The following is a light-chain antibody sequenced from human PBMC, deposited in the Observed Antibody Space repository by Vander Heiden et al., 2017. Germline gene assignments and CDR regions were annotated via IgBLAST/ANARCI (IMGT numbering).Light chain of an antibody. Sequence: DIVMIQFPDSLAVSLGERATINCKSSQSVLYSSNNKNYLAWYQQKPGQPPKLLIYWASTRESGVPDRFSGSGSGTDFTLTISSLQAEDVAVYYCQQYYSTPKTFGQGTKVEIK. CDR2: WAS. J-gene: IGKJ1*01. CDR3: QQYYSTPKT. CDR1: QSVLYSSNNKNY. V-gene: IGKV4-1*01.